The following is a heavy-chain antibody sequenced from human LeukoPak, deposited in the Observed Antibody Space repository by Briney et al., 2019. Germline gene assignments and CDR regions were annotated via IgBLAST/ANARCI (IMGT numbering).Heavy chain of an antibody. Sequence: SETLSLTCTVSGGSISSSSYYWGWIRQPPGKGLEWIGSIYYSGSTYYNPSLKSRVIISVDTSKNQFSLKLSSVTAADTAVYYCAREYSSSLDYWGQGTLVTVSS. D-gene: IGHD6-6*01. J-gene: IGHJ4*02. CDR1: GGSISSSSYY. CDR2: IYYSGST. CDR3: AREYSSSLDY. V-gene: IGHV4-39*07.